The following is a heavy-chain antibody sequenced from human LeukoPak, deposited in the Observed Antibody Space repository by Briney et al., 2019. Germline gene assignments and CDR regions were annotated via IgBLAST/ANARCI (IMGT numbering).Heavy chain of an antibody. Sequence: PSETLSLTCAVYGGSFSGYYWSWIRQPPGKGLEWIGEINHSGSTNYNPSLKSRVTISVDTSKNQFSLKLSSVTAADTAVYYCARRPLGIVNWFDPWGQGTLVTVSS. CDR2: INHSGST. CDR1: GGSFSGYY. J-gene: IGHJ5*02. V-gene: IGHV4-34*01. D-gene: IGHD3-22*01. CDR3: ARRPLGIVNWFDP.